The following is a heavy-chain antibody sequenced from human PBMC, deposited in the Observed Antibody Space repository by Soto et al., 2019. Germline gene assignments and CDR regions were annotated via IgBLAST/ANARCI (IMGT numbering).Heavy chain of an antibody. CDR2: ISYDGSNK. V-gene: IGHV3-30*03. Sequence: GGSLRLSCAASGFTFSSYGMHWVRQAPGKGLEWVAVISYDGSNKYYADSVKGRFTISRDNSKNTLYLQMNSLRAEDTAVYYCARHYDILTGGFDFWGHGTLVTVSS. CDR1: GFTFSSYG. CDR3: ARHYDILTGGFDF. J-gene: IGHJ4*01. D-gene: IGHD3-9*01.